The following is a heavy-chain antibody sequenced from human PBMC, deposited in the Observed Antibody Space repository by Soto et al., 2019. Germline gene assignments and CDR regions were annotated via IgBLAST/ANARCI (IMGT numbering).Heavy chain of an antibody. CDR3: ARVVVYSGYDTYFDY. J-gene: IGHJ4*02. D-gene: IGHD5-12*01. CDR1: GFTFSSYS. V-gene: IGHV3-21*01. CDR2: ISSSSYI. Sequence: GGSLRLSCAASGFTFSSYSMNWVRQAPGKGLEWVSSISSSSYIYYADSVKGRFTISRDNAKNSLYLQMNSLRAEDTAVYYCARVVVYSGYDTYFDYWGQGTLVTVSS.